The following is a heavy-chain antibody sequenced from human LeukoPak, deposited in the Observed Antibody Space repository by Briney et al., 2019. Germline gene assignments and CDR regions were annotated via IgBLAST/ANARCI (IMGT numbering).Heavy chain of an antibody. J-gene: IGHJ4*02. CDR1: GGSISSYY. Sequence: SETLSLTCTVSGGSISSYYWSWIRQPPGKGLEWIGYIYYSGSTNYNPSLKSRVTISVDTSKNQFSLKLSSVTAADTAVYYCARQYYYGSGSSPSLYFDYWGQGTLVTVSS. V-gene: IGHV4-59*01. CDR3: ARQYYYGSGSSPSLYFDY. D-gene: IGHD3-10*01. CDR2: IYYSGST.